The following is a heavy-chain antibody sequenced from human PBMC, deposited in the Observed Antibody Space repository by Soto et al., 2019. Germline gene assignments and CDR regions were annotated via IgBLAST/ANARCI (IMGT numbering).Heavy chain of an antibody. CDR2: IYPGDSDT. J-gene: IGHJ3*02. CDR3: ARHLGNGGKNPWAIHDAFDI. D-gene: IGHD2-8*01. Sequence: GESLNSSSEGSGSSVTSYLISWVRQMPGKGLEWMGIIYPGDSDTRYSPSFQGQVTISADKSISTAYLQWSSLKASDTAMYYCARHLGNGGKNPWAIHDAFDIWGQGTMVTVSS. CDR1: GSSVTSYL. V-gene: IGHV5-51*01.